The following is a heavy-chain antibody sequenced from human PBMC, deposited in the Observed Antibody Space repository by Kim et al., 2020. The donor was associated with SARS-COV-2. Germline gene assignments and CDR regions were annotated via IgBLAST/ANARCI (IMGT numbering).Heavy chain of an antibody. Sequence: ASVKVSCKASGFTFTNYFMHWVRQAPGQGLEWMGTINPSGAFTLFTQKYQGRVIITKDTFTSTVYMEVSSLRSEDTAVYFCAREAALIAAPQKNFDYWGQGTLVTVSS. CDR3: AREAALIAAPQKNFDY. CDR1: GFTFTNYF. J-gene: IGHJ4*02. D-gene: IGHD6-25*01. CDR2: INPSGAFT. V-gene: IGHV1-46*01.